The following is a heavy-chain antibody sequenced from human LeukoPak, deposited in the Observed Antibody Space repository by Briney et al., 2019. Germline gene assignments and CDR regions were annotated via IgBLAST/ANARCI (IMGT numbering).Heavy chain of an antibody. V-gene: IGHV1-69*05. Sequence: GASVKVSCKASGGTFSSYAISWVRQAPGQGLEWMGGIIPIFGTANYAQKFQGRVTITTDESTSTAYMELSSLRSEDTAVYYCARGMLRSGAFDIWGQGTMVTVSS. J-gene: IGHJ3*02. D-gene: IGHD3-10*02. CDR3: ARGMLRSGAFDI. CDR2: IIPIFGTA. CDR1: GGTFSSYA.